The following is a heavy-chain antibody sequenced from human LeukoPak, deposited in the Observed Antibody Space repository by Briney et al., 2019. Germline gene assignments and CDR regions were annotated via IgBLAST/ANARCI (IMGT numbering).Heavy chain of an antibody. CDR3: AKAGDGAVALEYFQH. J-gene: IGHJ1*01. D-gene: IGHD6-19*01. CDR1: GFTFSNYG. V-gene: IGHV3-48*03. Sequence: PVGSLRLSCVTSGFTFSNYGMNWVRQAPGKGREWVSYISVGDSSIHYADSVKGRFTVSRDNSKNTLYLQMNSLRAEDTAVYYCAKAGDGAVALEYFQHWGQGTLVTVSS. CDR2: ISVGDSSI.